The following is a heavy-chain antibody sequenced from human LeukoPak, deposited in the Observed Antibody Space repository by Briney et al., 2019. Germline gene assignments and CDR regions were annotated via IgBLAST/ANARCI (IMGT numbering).Heavy chain of an antibody. D-gene: IGHD2-21*01. Sequence: SETLSLTCAVYGGSFSGYYWSWIRQPPGKGLEWIGEINHSGSTNYNPSLKSRVTILVDTSKNQFSLKLSSVTAADTAVYYCASVGVEVKYYFDYWGQGTLVTVSS. CDR3: ASVGVEVKYYFDY. CDR2: INHSGST. V-gene: IGHV4-34*01. J-gene: IGHJ4*02. CDR1: GGSFSGYY.